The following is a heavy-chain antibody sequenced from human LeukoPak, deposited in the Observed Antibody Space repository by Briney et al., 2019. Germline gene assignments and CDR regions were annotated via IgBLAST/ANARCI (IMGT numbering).Heavy chain of an antibody. J-gene: IGHJ2*01. Sequence: TGGSLRLSCAASGFIFSNYAMSWVRQAPGKGLDWVSTISGSGVSTYYVDSVKGRFTISRDNSKNTLYLQMDSLRAEDTAVYYCARDRGHWYFDLWGRGTLVTVSS. V-gene: IGHV3-23*01. CDR3: ARDRGHWYFDL. CDR1: GFIFSNYA. CDR2: ISGSGVST. D-gene: IGHD3-10*01.